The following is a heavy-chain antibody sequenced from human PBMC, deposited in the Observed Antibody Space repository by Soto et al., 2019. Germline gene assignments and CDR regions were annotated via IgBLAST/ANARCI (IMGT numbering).Heavy chain of an antibody. Sequence: SETLSLTCTVSGGSISSGDYYWSWIRQPPGKGLEWIGYIYYSGSTYYNPSLKSRVTISVDTSKNQFSLKLSSVTAADTAVYYCARGGPIFGNWFNPWGQGTLVTVS. J-gene: IGHJ5*02. V-gene: IGHV4-30-4*01. CDR1: GGSISSGDYY. D-gene: IGHD3-3*01. CDR2: IYYSGST. CDR3: ARGGPIFGNWFNP.